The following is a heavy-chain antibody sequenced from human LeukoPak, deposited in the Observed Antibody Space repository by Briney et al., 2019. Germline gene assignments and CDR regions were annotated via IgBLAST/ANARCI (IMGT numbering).Heavy chain of an antibody. V-gene: IGHV3-21*04. Sequence: AGSLRLSCAASGFTFSSYSMNWVRQAPGKGLEWVSSISSSSSYIYYADSVKGRFTISRDNAKNSLYLQMNSLRAEDTAIYYCAGGVTTSHWYFDLWGRGTLVTVSS. J-gene: IGHJ2*01. CDR3: AGGVTTSHWYFDL. D-gene: IGHD4-17*01. CDR1: GFTFSSYS. CDR2: ISSSSSYI.